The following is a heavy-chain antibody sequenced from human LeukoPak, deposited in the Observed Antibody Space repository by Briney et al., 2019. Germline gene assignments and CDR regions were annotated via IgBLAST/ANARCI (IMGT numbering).Heavy chain of an antibody. CDR1: GFTFRSYA. Sequence: GGSLRLSCAVSGFTFRSYAMNWVRQAPGKGLEWVAAITADGGSTHYTTSVKGRFIISRDTPKNTLSLQMNSLRAEDTAVYYCARGPLPDYWGQGTLVTVSS. CDR2: ITADGGST. V-gene: IGHV3-23*01. CDR3: ARGPLPDY. J-gene: IGHJ4*02.